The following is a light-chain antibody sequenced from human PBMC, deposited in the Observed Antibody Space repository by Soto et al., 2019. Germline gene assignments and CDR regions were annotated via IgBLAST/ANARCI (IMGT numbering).Light chain of an antibody. Sequence: DIQMTQSPSSLSASVGDRVTITCRASQGISNYLAWYQQIPGKVPKLLISAASTLQSGVPPRFSGSGSGTYITLTISSLHPEDVATYYCQKYTNVPTFGGGTKVEIK. CDR3: QKYTNVPT. CDR2: AAS. CDR1: QGISNY. J-gene: IGKJ4*01. V-gene: IGKV1-27*01.